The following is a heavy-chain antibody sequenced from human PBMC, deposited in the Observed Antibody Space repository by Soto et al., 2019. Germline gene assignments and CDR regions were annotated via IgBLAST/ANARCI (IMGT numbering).Heavy chain of an antibody. CDR1: GFSVSDSS. V-gene: IGHV3-53*02. CDR2: FYRGGST. Sequence: EVQLVETGGGLIQPGGSLRLSCEVSGFSVSDSSMSWVRQAPGKGLEWVSVFYRGGSTDYADSVKGRGTVSRDTFKNTLFXQXXXXXXXXXXXXXXXXXXXXXXXXXTYYYGMDVWGQGTTVTVS. J-gene: IGHJ6*02. CDR3: XXXXXXXXXXXTYYYGMDV.